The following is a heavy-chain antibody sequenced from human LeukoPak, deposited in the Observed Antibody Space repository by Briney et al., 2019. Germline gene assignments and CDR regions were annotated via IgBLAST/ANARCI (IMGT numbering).Heavy chain of an antibody. CDR2: IRYDGSNK. CDR3: AKDRDSGTTIPDAFDI. Sequence: GGSLRLSCAAPGFTFSSYGMHWVRQAPGKGLEWVAFIRYDGSNKYYADSVKGRFTISRDNSKNTLYLQMNSLRAEDTAVYYCAKDRDSGTTIPDAFDIWGQGTMVTVSS. D-gene: IGHD1-1*01. CDR1: GFTFSSYG. J-gene: IGHJ3*02. V-gene: IGHV3-30*02.